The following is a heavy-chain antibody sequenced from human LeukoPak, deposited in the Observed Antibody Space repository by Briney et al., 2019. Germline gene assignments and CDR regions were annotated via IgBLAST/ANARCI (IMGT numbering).Heavy chain of an antibody. J-gene: IGHJ4*02. CDR3: ARAYDTNTYGYVY. CDR1: GFTFSSYA. CDR2: IPGSGVDT. V-gene: IGHV3-23*01. Sequence: GGSLRLSCAASGFTFSSYAMSWVRQAPGGGLEWVSGIPGSGVDTFYADSVKGRFTISRDNSKNTLFLQMNSLRAEDTAVYYCARAYDTNTYGYVYWGQGTLVTVSS. D-gene: IGHD5-18*01.